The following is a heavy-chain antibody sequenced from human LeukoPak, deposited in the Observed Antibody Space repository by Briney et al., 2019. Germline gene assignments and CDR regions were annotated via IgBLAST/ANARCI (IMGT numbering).Heavy chain of an antibody. CDR2: ISYDGSNK. Sequence: PGGSLRLSCAASGFTFSSYGMHWVRQAPGKGLEWVAVISYDGSNKYYADSVKGRFTISRDNSKNTLYLQMNSLRAEDTAVYYCARDELQAAAGRITYWGQGTLVTVSS. D-gene: IGHD6-13*01. J-gene: IGHJ4*02. V-gene: IGHV3-30*19. CDR3: ARDELQAAAGRITY. CDR1: GFTFSSYG.